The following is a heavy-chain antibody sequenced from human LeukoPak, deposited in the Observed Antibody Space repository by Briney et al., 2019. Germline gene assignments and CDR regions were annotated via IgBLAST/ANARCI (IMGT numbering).Heavy chain of an antibody. CDR1: EGTFSSYA. V-gene: IGHV1-69*05. CDR2: IIPIFGTA. Sequence: GASGKVSCKASEGTFSSYAISWVRQAPGQGLERMGWIIPIFGTANYAQTVQGRVTITTDESTSTAYLELSSLRAEDTAVYFFARQSIAARPGNYYYYYMDVWGKGTTVSVSS. J-gene: IGHJ6*03. CDR3: ARQSIAARPGNYYYYYMDV. D-gene: IGHD6-6*01.